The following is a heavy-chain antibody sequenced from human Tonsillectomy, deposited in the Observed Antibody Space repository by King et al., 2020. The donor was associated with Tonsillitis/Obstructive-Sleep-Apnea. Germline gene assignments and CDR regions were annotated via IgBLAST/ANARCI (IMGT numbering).Heavy chain of an antibody. CDR1: RSTFSNYA. V-gene: IGHV3-23*04. CDR2: ITSSGVST. J-gene: IGHJ6*02. D-gene: IGHD4-17*01. Sequence: VQLVESGGGSVQPGGSLRLSCAASRSTFSNYAMNWVRQAPGKGLEWVSTITSSGVSTYYADSVKGRFTISRDNAKNTLYLQMNSLRAEDTAVYDCASVPVTTVSDYSYYYGMDVWGQGTTVTVSS. CDR3: ASVPVTTVSDYSYYYGMDV.